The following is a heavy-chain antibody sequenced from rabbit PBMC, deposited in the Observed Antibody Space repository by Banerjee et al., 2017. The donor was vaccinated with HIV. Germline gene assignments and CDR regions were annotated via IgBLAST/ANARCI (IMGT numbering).Heavy chain of an antibody. Sequence: QSLEESGGDLVKPGASLTLTCTASGFSFSSSYWICWVRQAPGKGPEWIACIWNGDGSTYYASWAKGRFTISKTSSTTVTLQMTSLTAADTATYFCARDPNYGGYGYDWGFDLWGQGTLVTVS. CDR1: GFSFSSSYW. J-gene: IGHJ4*01. CDR2: IWNGDGST. V-gene: IGHV1S40*01. D-gene: IGHD6-1*01. CDR3: ARDPNYGGYGYDWGFDL.